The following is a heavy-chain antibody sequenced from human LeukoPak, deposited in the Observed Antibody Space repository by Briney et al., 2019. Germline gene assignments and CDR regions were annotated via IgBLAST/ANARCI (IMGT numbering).Heavy chain of an antibody. J-gene: IGHJ4*02. CDR1: GGFFSGYY. D-gene: IGHD5-18*01. CDR3: ASLPLRYSYGHGIDY. Sequence: SETLSLTCAVYGGFFSGYYWSWLRQPPGRGLEWIGEINHSGRTNYNPSLKGRVTLSVDMSKNQFSLTLSSVTAAHTAVYYCASLPLRYSYGHGIDYWGQGTLVTDSS. CDR2: INHSGRT. V-gene: IGHV4-34*01.